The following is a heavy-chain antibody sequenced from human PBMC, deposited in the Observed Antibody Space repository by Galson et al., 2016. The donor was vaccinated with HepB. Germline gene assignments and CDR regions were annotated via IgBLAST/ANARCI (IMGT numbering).Heavy chain of an antibody. Sequence: SLRLSCAASGFTYTSYSMTWVRQAPGKGLEWVSGISGRGVSTYYADSVKDRFTISRDNSKNTLYLQMNSLGVDDTAVYYCAKGASGLGYYDFWGQGTLVTVSS. CDR3: AKGASGLGYYDF. CDR2: ISGRGVST. V-gene: IGHV3-23*01. D-gene: IGHD5-12*01. CDR1: GFTYTSYS. J-gene: IGHJ4*02.